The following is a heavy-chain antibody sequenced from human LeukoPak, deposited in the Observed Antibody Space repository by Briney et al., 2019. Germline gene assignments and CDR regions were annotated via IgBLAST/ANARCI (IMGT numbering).Heavy chain of an antibody. CDR2: IDPSDSYT. D-gene: IGHD3-10*01. Sequence: GESPKISCQGSGYRFTSYWINWVRQMPGKGLGWMGRIDPSDSYTYYSPSFQGHVTISADKSISTPYLQWSSLKASDTAMYYCARQYYFVSGSNYNNWFDPWGQGTLVTVSS. V-gene: IGHV5-10-1*01. CDR3: ARQYYFVSGSNYNNWFDP. CDR1: GYRFTSYW. J-gene: IGHJ5*02.